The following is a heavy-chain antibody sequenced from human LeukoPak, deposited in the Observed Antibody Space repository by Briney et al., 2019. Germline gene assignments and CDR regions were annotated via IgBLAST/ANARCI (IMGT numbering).Heavy chain of an antibody. Sequence: AASVKVSCKASGYTFTDYYMHWVRQAPGQGLEWMGIINPSGGSTSYAQKFQGRVTMTRDTSTSTVYMELSSLRSEDTAVYYCARDSYYYGSSGYSPPGYYFDYWGQGTLVTVSS. V-gene: IGHV1-46*01. CDR2: INPSGGST. J-gene: IGHJ4*02. CDR1: GYTFTDYY. D-gene: IGHD3-22*01. CDR3: ARDSYYYGSSGYSPPGYYFDY.